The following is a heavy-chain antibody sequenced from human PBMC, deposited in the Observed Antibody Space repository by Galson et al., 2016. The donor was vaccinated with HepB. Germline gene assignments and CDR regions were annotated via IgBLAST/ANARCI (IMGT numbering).Heavy chain of an antibody. Sequence: LSLTCAVSGYSISSGYYWGWIRQPPGKGLEWIGSVFQSGSTFYNPALKNRGTISLDGSKNQFSLKLRSVTAADTAVYYCARDPKYYYDSGGNFWYFDLWGRGTLVTVSS. CDR1: GYSISSGYY. V-gene: IGHV4-38-2*02. CDR3: ARDPKYYYDSGGNFWYFDL. CDR2: VFQSGST. D-gene: IGHD3-22*01. J-gene: IGHJ2*01.